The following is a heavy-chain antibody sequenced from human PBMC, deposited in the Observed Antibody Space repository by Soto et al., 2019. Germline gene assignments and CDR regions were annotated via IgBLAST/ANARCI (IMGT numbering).Heavy chain of an antibody. J-gene: IGHJ4*02. D-gene: IGHD5-18*01. V-gene: IGHV3-33*01. CDR3: ARGLDTAIVLPLYFDC. CDR1: GFTFSNYG. CDR2: IWYDGSIK. Sequence: PGGSLRLSCAASGFTFSNYGMHWVRQAPGKGLEWVAVIWYDGSIKYYADSVKGRFTISRDNSKNTLYLQLNSLRAEDTAVYYCARGLDTAIVLPLYFDCWGQGA.